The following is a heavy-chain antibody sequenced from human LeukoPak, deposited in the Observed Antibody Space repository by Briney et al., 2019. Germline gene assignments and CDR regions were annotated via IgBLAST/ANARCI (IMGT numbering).Heavy chain of an antibody. CDR3: ARGRRGGGYSYGYDPFDI. V-gene: IGHV3-48*02. D-gene: IGHD5-18*01. Sequence: PGGSLRLSCAASGFTFSSYSMNWVRQAPGKGLQWVSFISSSSGSIFYADSVKGRFTISRDNAKNSLYLQMNRLRDEDTAVYYCARGRRGGGYSYGYDPFDIWGQATMVTVRS. CDR2: ISSSSGSI. J-gene: IGHJ3*02. CDR1: GFTFSSYS.